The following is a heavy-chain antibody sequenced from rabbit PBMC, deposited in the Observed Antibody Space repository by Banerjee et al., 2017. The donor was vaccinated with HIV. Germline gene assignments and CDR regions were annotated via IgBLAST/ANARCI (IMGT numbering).Heavy chain of an antibody. V-gene: IGHV1S47*01. J-gene: IGHJ4*01. CDR2: IDNGDGST. Sequence: QEQLVESGGGLVQPEGSLTLTCKASGFDFSSNVMCWVRQAPGKRPEWIACIDNGDGSTYYANWVNGRFTISRSTSLNTVTLQMTSLTAADTATYFCARDGGRSVYTQYYFNLWGPGTLVTV. CDR1: GFDFSSNV. CDR3: ARDGGRSVYTQYYFNL. D-gene: IGHD8-1*01.